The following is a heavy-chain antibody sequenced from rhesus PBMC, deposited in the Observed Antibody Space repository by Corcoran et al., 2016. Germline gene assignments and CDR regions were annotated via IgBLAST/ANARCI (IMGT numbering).Heavy chain of an antibody. J-gene: IGHJ4*01. V-gene: IGHV4-65*01. Sequence: QVQLQESGPGLVKPSETLSLTCAVSGGSISSSNWWSWIRQPPGKGLGWIGIISGSRGSTYYNPSLKSRVTISTDTSKNQFSLKLSSVTAADTAVYYCARVVSGYRNFDYWGQGVLVTVSS. CDR2: ISGSRGST. D-gene: IGHD5-24*01. CDR1: GGSISSSNW. CDR3: ARVVSGYRNFDY.